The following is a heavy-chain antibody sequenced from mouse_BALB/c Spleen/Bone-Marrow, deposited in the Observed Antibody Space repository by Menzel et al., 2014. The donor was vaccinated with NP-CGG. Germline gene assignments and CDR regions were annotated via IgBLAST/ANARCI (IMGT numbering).Heavy chain of an antibody. Sequence: VQLQQSGVELVRPGVSVKISCKGSGYTFTDYAIHWVKQSHAKSLEWIGLISGYYGDAIYNQKFKGKATMTVDKSSSTAYMDLARLTSEDSAIYYCARSGKVRNAMDYWGQGTSVTVSS. J-gene: IGHJ4*01. CDR2: ISGYYGDA. D-gene: IGHD2-14*01. CDR1: GYTFTDYA. CDR3: ARSGKVRNAMDY. V-gene: IGHV1S137*01.